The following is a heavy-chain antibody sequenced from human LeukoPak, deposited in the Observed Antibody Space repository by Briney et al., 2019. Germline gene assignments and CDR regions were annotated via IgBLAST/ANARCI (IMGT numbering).Heavy chain of an antibody. V-gene: IGHV3-30*18. CDR1: GFTFSSYG. Sequence: GGSLRLSCAASGFTFSSYGMHWVRQAPGKGLEWVAVISYDGSNKHYADSVKGRFTISRDNSKNTLYLQMNSLRAEDRAVYYCAKGVFAFDIWGQGTMVTVSS. D-gene: IGHD5/OR15-5a*01. J-gene: IGHJ3*02. CDR2: ISYDGSNK. CDR3: AKGVFAFDI.